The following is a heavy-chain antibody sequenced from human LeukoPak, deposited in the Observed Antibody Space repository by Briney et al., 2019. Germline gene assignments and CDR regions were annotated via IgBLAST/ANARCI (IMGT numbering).Heavy chain of an antibody. CDR2: IYPGDSDT. V-gene: IGHV5-51*01. CDR1: GYSFTSYC. J-gene: IGHJ4*02. D-gene: IGHD5-18*01. CDR3: ARHSVDTAMGA. Sequence: GQSLKISCKGYGYSFTSYCIGWARQMTGKGMEWMGIIYPGDSDTRYSPSFQGQVTISADKPISTAYLQWSSLKASDTAMYYCARHSVDTAMGAWGQGTLVTVSS.